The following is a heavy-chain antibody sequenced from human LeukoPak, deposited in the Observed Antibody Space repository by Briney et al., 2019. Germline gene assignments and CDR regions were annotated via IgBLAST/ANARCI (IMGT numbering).Heavy chain of an antibody. CDR3: ARDGSGINLYFDY. V-gene: IGHV3-53*01. CDR2: IYSGGST. J-gene: IGHJ4*02. D-gene: IGHD3-10*01. Sequence: PGGSLRLSCAASGFTFSNNYMSWVRQAPGKGLEWVSVIYSGGSTYYSDSVKGRITIPRDNCKNTLYLQMNSLRAEDTAVYYCARDGSGINLYFDYWGQGTLVTVSS. CDR1: GFTFSNNY.